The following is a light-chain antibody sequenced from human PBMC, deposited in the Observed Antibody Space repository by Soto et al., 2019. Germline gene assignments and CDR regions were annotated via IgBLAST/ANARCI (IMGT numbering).Light chain of an antibody. J-gene: IGKJ4*01. CDR1: QSLLYSSNNKNF. CDR2: WAS. V-gene: IGKV4-1*01. CDR3: QQYYSRPLT. Sequence: DIVMTQSPDSLAVSLGERATLNCKSSQSLLYSSNNKNFLAWYQQKPGQPPKLLIYWASTRESGVPDRFSGSGSGTDFTLTISSLQAEDVAVYYCQQYYSRPLTFGGGTKVEIK.